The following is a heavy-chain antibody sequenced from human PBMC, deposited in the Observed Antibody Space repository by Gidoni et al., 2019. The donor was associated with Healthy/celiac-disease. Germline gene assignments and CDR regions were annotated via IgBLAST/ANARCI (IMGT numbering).Heavy chain of an antibody. CDR3: AKDIYDYIWGSYRVGGAFDI. D-gene: IGHD3-16*01. J-gene: IGHJ3*02. CDR1: GFTFDDYA. Sequence: EVQLVESGGGLVQPGRSLRLSCAASGFTFDDYAMHWVRQAPGKGLERVSGISWNSGSIGYADSVKGRFTISRDNAKNSLYLQMNSLRAEDTALYYCAKDIYDYIWGSYRVGGAFDIWGQGTMVTVSS. V-gene: IGHV3-9*01. CDR2: ISWNSGSI.